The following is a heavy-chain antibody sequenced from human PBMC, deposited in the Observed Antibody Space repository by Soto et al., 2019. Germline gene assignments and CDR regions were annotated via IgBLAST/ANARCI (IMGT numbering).Heavy chain of an antibody. CDR1: GDSIKSSSYF. D-gene: IGHD3-16*01. J-gene: IGHJ4*02. CDR3: ARQLKIIRWGGYFDY. CDR2: IYYTGST. V-gene: IGHV4-39*01. Sequence: SETLSLTYSVAGDSIKSSSYFWAWIRQPPGKGLEWIASIYYTGSTYYNPSLESRVTISVHTSKNQFSLKLTSVTAADTALYYCARQLKIIRWGGYFDYWGQATLVTVSS.